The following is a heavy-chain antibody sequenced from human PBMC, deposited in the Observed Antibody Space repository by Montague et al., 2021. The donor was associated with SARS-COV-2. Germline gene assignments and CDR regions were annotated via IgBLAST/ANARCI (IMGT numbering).Heavy chain of an antibody. CDR3: ARAHSGSWAHLDN. D-gene: IGHD5-12*01. CDR1: GGSIRSDY. CDR2: IYTSGTT. V-gene: IGHV4-4*07. J-gene: IGHJ4*02. Sequence: SETLSLTCTVSGGSIRSDYWSWIRQPAGKGLEWIGRIYTSGTTDYSFSLKSRVTISVDTSKNQFSLKLTSVTAADTAVYYCARAHSGSWAHLDNWGQGSLVTVSS.